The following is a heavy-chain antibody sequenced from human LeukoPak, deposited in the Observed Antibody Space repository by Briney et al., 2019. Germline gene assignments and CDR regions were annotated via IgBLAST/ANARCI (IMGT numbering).Heavy chain of an antibody. V-gene: IGHV4-59*08. CDR1: HCTISSHC. CDR2: ICYSGST. J-gene: IGHJ3*02. Sequence: SETLCLTCIASHCTISSHCWSWIRQPPGKGLEWMGNICYSGSTNYNPSIKSRLTISVDTSKNHFSLKLSSVTAADTAVYYCARHIPTPTQDAFDIWGQGTMVTVSS. CDR3: ARHIPTPTQDAFDI. D-gene: IGHD2-2*02.